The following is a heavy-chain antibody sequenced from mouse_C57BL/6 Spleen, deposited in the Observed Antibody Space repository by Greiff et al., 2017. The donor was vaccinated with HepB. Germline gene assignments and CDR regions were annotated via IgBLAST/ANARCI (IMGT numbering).Heavy chain of an antibody. J-gene: IGHJ4*01. V-gene: IGHV7-1*01. CDR3: ARASYDGYYGDYYAMDY. CDR2: SRNKANDYTT. Sequence: EVKLVESGGGLVQSGRSLRLSCATSGFTFSDFYMEWVRQAPGKGLEWIAASRNKANDYTTEYSASVKGRFIVSRDTSQSILYLQMNALRAEDTAIYYCARASYDGYYGDYYAMDYWGQGTSVTVSS. CDR1: GFTFSDFY. D-gene: IGHD2-3*01.